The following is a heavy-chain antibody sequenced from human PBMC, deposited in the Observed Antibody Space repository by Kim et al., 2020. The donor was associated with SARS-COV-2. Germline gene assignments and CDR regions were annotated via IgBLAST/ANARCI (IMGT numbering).Heavy chain of an antibody. CDR2: GST. V-gene: IGHV4-34*01. CDR3: ARSTSCLDY. J-gene: IGHJ4*02. Sequence: GSTNYHPSLKSRVTISVDTSKNQFSLKLSSVTAADTAVYYCARSTSCLDYWGQGTLVTVSS. D-gene: IGHD2-2*01.